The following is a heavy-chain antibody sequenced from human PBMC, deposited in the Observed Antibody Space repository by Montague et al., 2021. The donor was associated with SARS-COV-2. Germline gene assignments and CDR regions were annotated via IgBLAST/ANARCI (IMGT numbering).Heavy chain of an antibody. Sequence: SETLSLTCSVSGVSVSSNNYYWTWIRLPPGKGLEWIGYIYYTGSTKYXRSLKSRVTISMDTSRDQLSLRLKSVTAADTAVYYCARGRRRYNWRDETSYYYGMDVWGQGTTVTVSS. V-gene: IGHV4-61*01. CDR2: IYYTGST. J-gene: IGHJ6*02. CDR1: GVSVSSNNYY. CDR3: ARGRRRYNWRDETSYYYGMDV. D-gene: IGHD1-20*01.